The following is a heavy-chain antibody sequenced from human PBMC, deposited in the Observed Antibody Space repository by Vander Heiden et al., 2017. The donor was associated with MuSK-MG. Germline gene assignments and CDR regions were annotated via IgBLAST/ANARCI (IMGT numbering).Heavy chain of an antibody. D-gene: IGHD2-15*01. CDR3: TTEGYCSGGSCPGDY. CDR1: AFTCGDYA. Sequence: EVQLVESGGGLVQPGRSLRLSCTASAFTCGDYAMTWFRQAPGKGLEWVGFIRSKAYGGTTEYAASVKGRFTISRDDSKSIAYLQMNSLKTEDTAVYYCTTEGYCSGGSCPGDYWGQGTLVTVSS. CDR2: IRSKAYGGTT. V-gene: IGHV3-49*03. J-gene: IGHJ4*02.